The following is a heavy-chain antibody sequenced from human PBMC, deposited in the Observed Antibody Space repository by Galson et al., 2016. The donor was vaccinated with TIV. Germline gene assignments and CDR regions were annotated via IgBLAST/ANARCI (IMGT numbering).Heavy chain of an antibody. CDR2: TYYRSKWYN. Sequence: CAISGDSVSSDSAAWNWIRQSPSRGLEWLGRTYYRSKWYNDYAVAVKSQITITPDTSKNQFSLQLTSVTPEDTAVYYCARATPSVFGVVMTLDYWGQGTLVTVSS. CDR1: GDSVSSDSAA. V-gene: IGHV6-1*01. J-gene: IGHJ4*02. D-gene: IGHD3-3*01. CDR3: ARATPSVFGVVMTLDY.